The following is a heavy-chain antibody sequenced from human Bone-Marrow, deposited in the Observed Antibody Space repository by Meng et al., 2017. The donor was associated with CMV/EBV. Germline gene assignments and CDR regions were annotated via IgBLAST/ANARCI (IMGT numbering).Heavy chain of an antibody. D-gene: IGHD6-19*01. CDR3: ARDFSSGSVDY. V-gene: IGHV1-2*04. J-gene: IGHJ4*02. Sequence: ASVKVSCKASGYTFTGYYMHWVRQAPGQGLEWMGWINPSSGGTNYAQKFQGWVTMTRDTSISTAYMELSRLRSDDTAVYYCARDFSSGSVDYWGQGTRVTVSS. CDR2: INPSSGGT. CDR1: GYTFTGYY.